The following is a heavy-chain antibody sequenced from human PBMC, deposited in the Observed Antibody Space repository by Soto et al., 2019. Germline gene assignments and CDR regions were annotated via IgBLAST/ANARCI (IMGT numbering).Heavy chain of an antibody. Sequence: QVQLVQSGAEVKKPGASVKVSCKASGYTFTSYGISWVRQAPGQGLEWMGWISGYNGNTKYAQKRQGRVPMSTDTSTSTADMELRSLRSDDTAGYYCARDVGGQMVDYWGQGTLVTVSS. CDR3: ARDVGGQMVDY. CDR1: GYTFTSYG. J-gene: IGHJ4*02. V-gene: IGHV1-18*01. CDR2: ISGYNGNT. D-gene: IGHD1-26*01.